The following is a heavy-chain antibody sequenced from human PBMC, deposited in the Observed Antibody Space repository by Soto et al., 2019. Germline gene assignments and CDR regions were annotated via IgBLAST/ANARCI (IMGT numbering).Heavy chain of an antibody. D-gene: IGHD3-22*01. CDR3: ARGSPDYYDSSGYYRTDY. J-gene: IGHJ4*02. CDR2: ISYDGSNK. Sequence: GGSLRLSWAASGFTFSSYAMHWVRQAPGKGLEWVAVISYDGSNKYYADSVKGRFTISRDNSKNTLYLQMNSLRAEDTAVYYCARGSPDYYDSSGYYRTDYWGQGTLVTVSS. CDR1: GFTFSSYA. V-gene: IGHV3-30-3*01.